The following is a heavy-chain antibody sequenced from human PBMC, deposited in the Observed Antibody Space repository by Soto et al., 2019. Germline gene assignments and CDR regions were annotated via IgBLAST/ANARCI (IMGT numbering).Heavy chain of an antibody. Sequence: QLHLQELGPGLVKPSETLSLTCTVSGGSIISSSYYWGWIRQPPGKGLEWIGSIKYSGSTYYNPSLKSRVTVSVDTSRSQLTLKLSSVTAADTAVYYCARLYEGKRPPDYWGQGTLVTVSS. J-gene: IGHJ4*02. CDR3: ARLYEGKRPPDY. V-gene: IGHV4-39*01. D-gene: IGHD2-8*01. CDR2: IKYSGST. CDR1: GGSIISSSYY.